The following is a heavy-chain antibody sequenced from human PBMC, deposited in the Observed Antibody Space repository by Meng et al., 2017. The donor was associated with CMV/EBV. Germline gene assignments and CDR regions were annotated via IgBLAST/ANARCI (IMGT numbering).Heavy chain of an antibody. CDR1: ISSSSYY. CDR2: IYYSGST. CDR3: ARDTDLIVVVPAAHRWFDP. V-gene: IGHV4-39*07. D-gene: IGHD2-2*01. J-gene: IGHJ5*02. Sequence: ISSSSYYWGWIRQPPGKGLEWIGSIYYSGSTYYTPSLKSRVTISVDTSKNQFSLKLSSVTAADTAVYYCARDTDLIVVVPAAHRWFDPWGQGTLVTVSS.